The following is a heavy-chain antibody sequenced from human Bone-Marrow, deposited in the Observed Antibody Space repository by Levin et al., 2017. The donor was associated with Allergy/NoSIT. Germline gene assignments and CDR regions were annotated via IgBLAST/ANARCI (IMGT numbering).Heavy chain of an antibody. CDR2: IGASGGTT. CDR1: GFNFNNYA. J-gene: IGHJ4*01. CDR3: LKDNCGYFDNSGCHFDF. V-gene: IGHV3-23*01. D-gene: IGHD3-22*01. Sequence: GGSLRLSCAASGFNFNNYAMHWVRQTPGKGLEWLSVIGASGGTTFYTDSLRGRFTISRDNSKNTVYLEMDSLRAEDTALYFCLKDNCGYFDNSGCHFDFWGHGTLLTVSS.